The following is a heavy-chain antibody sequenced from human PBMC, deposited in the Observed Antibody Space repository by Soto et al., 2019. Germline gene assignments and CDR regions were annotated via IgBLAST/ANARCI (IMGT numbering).Heavy chain of an antibody. D-gene: IGHD4-17*01. Sequence: GGSLRLSCAASGFTFSDYYMSWIRQAPGKGLEWVSYISSSGSTIYYADSAKGQFTIPRDNAKNSLYLQMNSLRAEDTAVYYCAREVDGDYVYDYWGQGTLVTVSS. J-gene: IGHJ4*02. V-gene: IGHV3-11*01. CDR3: AREVDGDYVYDY. CDR1: GFTFSDYY. CDR2: ISSSGSTI.